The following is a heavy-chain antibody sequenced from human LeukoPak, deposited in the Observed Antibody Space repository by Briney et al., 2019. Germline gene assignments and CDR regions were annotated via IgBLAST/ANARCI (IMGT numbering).Heavy chain of an antibody. CDR2: IYSGGST. CDR1: GFTFSSYA. CDR3: AKDQVVGDYYDSSGSNFDY. V-gene: IGHV3-NL1*01. D-gene: IGHD3-22*01. J-gene: IGHJ4*02. Sequence: GGSLRLSCAASGFTFSSYAMTWVRQAPGKGLEWVAVIYSGGSTYYADSVKGRFTISRDNARKTLYLQTNSLRAEDTAVYYCAKDQVVGDYYDSSGSNFDYWGQGTLVTVSS.